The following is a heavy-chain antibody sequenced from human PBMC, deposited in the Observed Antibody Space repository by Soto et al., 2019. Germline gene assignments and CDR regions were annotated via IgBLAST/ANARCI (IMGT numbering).Heavy chain of an antibody. CDR3: ARQSVGPYGSGSYFDY. Sequence: QVQLQESGPGLVKPSETLSLTCTVSGGSISSYYWSWIRQPPGKGLEWIGYIYYSGSTNYNPSLKSRVTISLXTXKXXFSLKLSSVTAADTAVYYCARQSVGPYGSGSYFDYWGQGTLVTVSS. CDR2: IYYSGST. V-gene: IGHV4-59*08. CDR1: GGSISSYY. D-gene: IGHD3-10*01. J-gene: IGHJ4*02.